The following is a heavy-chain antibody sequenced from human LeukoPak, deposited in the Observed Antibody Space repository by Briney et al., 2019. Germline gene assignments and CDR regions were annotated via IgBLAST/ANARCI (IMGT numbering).Heavy chain of an antibody. Sequence: SETLSLTCSVSGDSISSSNYYWVWIRQPPGKGLEWIGSIYHSGSPYYNPSLKSRLTISVDTSKNQFSLKLSSVTAADTAVYYCARVAYDYVWGSYRQKLYYFDYWGQGTLVTVSS. D-gene: IGHD3-16*02. V-gene: IGHV4-39*07. CDR2: IYHSGSP. J-gene: IGHJ4*02. CDR3: ARVAYDYVWGSYRQKLYYFDY. CDR1: GDSISSSNYY.